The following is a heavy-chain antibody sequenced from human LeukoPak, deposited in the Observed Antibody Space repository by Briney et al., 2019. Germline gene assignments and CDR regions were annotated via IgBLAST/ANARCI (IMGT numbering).Heavy chain of an antibody. V-gene: IGHV3-30*02. CDR1: GFTFSSYG. Sequence: GGSLRLSCAASGFTFSSYGMHWVRQAPGKGLEWVAFIRYDGSNKYYADSVKGRFTISRDNSKNTLYLQMNSLRAEDTAVYYCAKEADSGSSPQAFDIWGQGTMVTASS. CDR2: IRYDGSNK. D-gene: IGHD1-26*01. CDR3: AKEADSGSSPQAFDI. J-gene: IGHJ3*02.